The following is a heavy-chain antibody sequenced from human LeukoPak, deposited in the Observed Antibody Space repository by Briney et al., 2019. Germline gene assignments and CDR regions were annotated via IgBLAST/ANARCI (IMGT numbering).Heavy chain of an antibody. D-gene: IGHD6-13*01. CDR2: ISWNSGSI. V-gene: IGHV3-9*01. CDR1: GFTFDDYA. CDR3: ANDCCSSSWYTPNFDY. Sequence: GRSLRLSCAASGFTFDDYAMHWVRQAPGKGLEWVSGISWNSGSIGYADSVKGRFTISRDNAKNSLYLQMNSLRAEDTALYYCANDCCSSSWYTPNFDYWGQGTLVTVSS. J-gene: IGHJ4*02.